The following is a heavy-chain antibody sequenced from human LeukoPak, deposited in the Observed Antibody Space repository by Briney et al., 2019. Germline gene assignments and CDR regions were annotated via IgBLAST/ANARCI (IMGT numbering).Heavy chain of an antibody. CDR1: GFTFDDYA. CDR2: ISWNSGSI. Sequence: GGSLRLSCAASGFTFDDYAMHWVRQAPGKGLEWVSGISWNSGSIGYADSVKGRFTISRDNAKNSLYLQMNSLRAEDTALYYCAKDIRGSGWYEEVSGFDYWGQGTLVTVSS. D-gene: IGHD6-19*01. V-gene: IGHV3-9*01. J-gene: IGHJ4*02. CDR3: AKDIRGSGWYEEVSGFDY.